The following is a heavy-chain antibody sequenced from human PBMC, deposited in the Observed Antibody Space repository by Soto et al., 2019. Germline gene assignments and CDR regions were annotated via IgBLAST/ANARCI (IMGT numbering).Heavy chain of an antibody. J-gene: IGHJ4*02. CDR3: ARRGSGSYYDY. D-gene: IGHD1-26*01. Sequence: EVQLLESGGGLVQPGGSLRLSCAASGFTFSSYAMRWVRQAPVKGLEWVSAISGSGDSTYYADSVKGRFPISRDNSKNTLYAQMNSLRAEDTAVYYCARRGSGSYYDYWGQGTLVTVSS. CDR1: GFTFSSYA. CDR2: ISGSGDST. V-gene: IGHV3-23*01.